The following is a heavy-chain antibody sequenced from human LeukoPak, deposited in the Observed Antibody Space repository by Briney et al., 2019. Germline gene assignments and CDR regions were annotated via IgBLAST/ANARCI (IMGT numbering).Heavy chain of an antibody. CDR3: TRHCWICPRRERLGGGFDP. J-gene: IGHJ5*02. V-gene: IGHV4-39*01. CDR1: GASISSIHYY. D-gene: IGHD1-1*01. Sequence: PSETLSLTCTVSGASISSIHYYWDWIRQPPGKGLEWIGTVYYSGSTYYNPSLKTRVTISADTSRNQFSLKMSSVTAADTAVYYCTRHCWICPRRERLGGGFDPWGQGTLVTVSS. CDR2: VYYSGST.